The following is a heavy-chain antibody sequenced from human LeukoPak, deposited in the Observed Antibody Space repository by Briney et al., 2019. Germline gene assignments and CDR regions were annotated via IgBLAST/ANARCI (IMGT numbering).Heavy chain of an antibody. D-gene: IGHD5-12*01. CDR3: ARDAWDSGYDIPSGMDV. V-gene: IGHV3-21*01. J-gene: IGHJ6*04. CDR1: GFTFSSYS. CDR2: ISSSSSYI. Sequence: GGSLRLSCAAPGFTFSSYSMNWVRQAPGKGLEWVSSISSSSSYIYYADSVKGRFTISRDNAKNSLYLQMNSLRAEDTAVYYCARDAWDSGYDIPSGMDVWGKGTTVTVSS.